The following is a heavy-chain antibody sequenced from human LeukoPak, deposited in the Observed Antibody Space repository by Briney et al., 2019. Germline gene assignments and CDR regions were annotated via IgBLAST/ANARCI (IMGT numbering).Heavy chain of an antibody. V-gene: IGHV4-59*01. Sequence: SETLSLTCTVSGGSISNYYWSWIRQPPGKGLEWIGYIYYSGSTNYNPSLKSRVTISVDTSKNQFSLELSSVTAADTAMYYCARDSYDSSGNYRSFDYWGQGTQVTVSS. J-gene: IGHJ4*02. CDR2: IYYSGST. CDR3: ARDSYDSSGNYRSFDY. CDR1: GGSISNYY. D-gene: IGHD3-22*01.